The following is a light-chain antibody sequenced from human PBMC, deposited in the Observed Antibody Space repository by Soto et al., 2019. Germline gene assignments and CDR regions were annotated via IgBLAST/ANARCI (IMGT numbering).Light chain of an antibody. CDR3: CSYAGTSVLI. CDR1: SSDVGAYNY. Sequence: QSALTQPRSVSGSPGQSFTISCTGTSSDVGAYNYVSWYQHHPGRAPKLMICDVTQRPSGVPDRFSGSKSGNTASLSISGRQAEDEADYYCCSYAGTSVLIFGGGTKVTVL. V-gene: IGLV2-11*01. CDR2: DVT. J-gene: IGLJ2*01.